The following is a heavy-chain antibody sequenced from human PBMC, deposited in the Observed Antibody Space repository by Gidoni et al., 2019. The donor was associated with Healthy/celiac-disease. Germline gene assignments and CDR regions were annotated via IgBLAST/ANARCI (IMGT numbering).Heavy chain of an antibody. Sequence: KASEYTFTSYYMHWVRQAPGQGLEWMGIIHPSGGSTSYAQKFQGRVTMTRDTSTSTVYMELSSLRSEDTAVYYCARDGPRAIVVVTAHLYYFDYWGQGTLVTVSS. CDR3: ARDGPRAIVVVTAHLYYFDY. CDR1: EYTFTSYY. J-gene: IGHJ4*02. V-gene: IGHV1-46*01. CDR2: IHPSGGST. D-gene: IGHD2-21*02.